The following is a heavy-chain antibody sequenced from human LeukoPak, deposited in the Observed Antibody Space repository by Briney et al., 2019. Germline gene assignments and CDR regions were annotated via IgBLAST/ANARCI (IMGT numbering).Heavy chain of an antibody. J-gene: IGHJ6*02. CDR1: GFTFSSYS. V-gene: IGHV3-21*01. Sequence: PGGSLRLSCAASGFTFSSYSMNWVRQAPGKGLEWVSSISSSSSYIYYADSVKGRFTISRDNAKNSLYLQMNSLRAEDTAVYYCAREIGVGGIDYYGMDVRGQGTTVTVSS. D-gene: IGHD3-3*01. CDR2: ISSSSSYI. CDR3: AREIGVGGIDYYGMDV.